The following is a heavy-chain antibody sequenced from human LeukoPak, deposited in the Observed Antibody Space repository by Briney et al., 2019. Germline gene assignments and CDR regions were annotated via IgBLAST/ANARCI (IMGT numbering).Heavy chain of an antibody. D-gene: IGHD2-2*02. CDR2: MNPNSGNT. Sequence: RASVTVSCKASGYTFTSYDINWVRQATGQGLEWMGWMNPNSGNTGYAQKFQGRVTMTRNTSISTAYMELSSLRSEDTAVYYCARGLRGNRNTHLRYWGQGTLVTVSS. CDR3: ARGLRGNRNTHLRY. CDR1: GYTFTSYD. J-gene: IGHJ4*02. V-gene: IGHV1-8*01.